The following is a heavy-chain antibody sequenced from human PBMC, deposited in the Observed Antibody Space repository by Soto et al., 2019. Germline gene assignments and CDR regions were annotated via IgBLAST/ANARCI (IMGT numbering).Heavy chain of an antibody. D-gene: IGHD3-16*01. Sequence: ASVKVSCKASGYRFTSYGISWVRQAPGQGLEWMGVINPNGDRTIYAEKFQGRVTLTRDTSTATDYMELSSLKSEDTAMYYCARDQSLSDTYWWLEAWGQGTLVTVSS. CDR1: GYRFTSYG. J-gene: IGHJ4*02. CDR2: INPNGDRT. V-gene: IGHV1-46*01. CDR3: ARDQSLSDTYWWLEA.